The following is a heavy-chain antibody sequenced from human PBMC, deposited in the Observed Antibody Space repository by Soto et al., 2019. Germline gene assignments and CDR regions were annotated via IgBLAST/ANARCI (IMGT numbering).Heavy chain of an antibody. CDR1: GFTFSDYY. CDR3: ARELVATPYYFDY. J-gene: IGHJ4*02. V-gene: IGHV3-11*01. Sequence: QVPLVESGGGLVKPGGSLRLSCAASGFTFSDYYMSWIRQAPGKGPEWVSYISSSGSTIYYADSVKGRFTISRDNAKNSLYLQMNSVRAEDTAVYYCARELVATPYYFDYWGQGTLVTVSS. CDR2: ISSSGSTI. D-gene: IGHD6-6*01.